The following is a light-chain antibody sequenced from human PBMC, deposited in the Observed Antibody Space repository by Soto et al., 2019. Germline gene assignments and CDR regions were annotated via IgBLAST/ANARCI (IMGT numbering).Light chain of an antibody. CDR3: QQRSNWPIT. CDR2: GAS. V-gene: IGKV3D-20*02. Sequence: EIVLTQSPGTLSLSPGERATLSCRASQSVSNNYLAWYQQKSGQAPRLLIYGASSRATGIPDRFSGSGSGTDFTLTISSLEPEDFAVYYCQQRSNWPITFGQGTRLEI. CDR1: QSVSNNY. J-gene: IGKJ5*01.